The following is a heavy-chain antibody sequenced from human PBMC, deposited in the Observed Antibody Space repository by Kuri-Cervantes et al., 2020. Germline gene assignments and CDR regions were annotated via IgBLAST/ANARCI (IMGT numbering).Heavy chain of an antibody. J-gene: IGHJ6*03. CDR1: GYTFTSYG. V-gene: IGHV1-18*01. CDR2: ISAYNGNT. CDR3: ATYQPPNCSGGSCYQDYYYYYYMDV. Sequence: ASVKVSCKASGYTFTSYGISWVRQAPGQGLEWMGWISAYNGNTNYAQKFQDRVTITRDRSMSTAYMELSSLRSEDTAMYYCATYQPPNCSGGSCYQDYYYYYYMDVWGKGTTVTVSS. D-gene: IGHD2-15*01.